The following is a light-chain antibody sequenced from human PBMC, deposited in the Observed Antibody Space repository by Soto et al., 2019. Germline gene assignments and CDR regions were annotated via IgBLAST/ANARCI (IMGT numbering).Light chain of an antibody. CDR3: AAWDDSLSGRVV. V-gene: IGLV1-47*01. J-gene: IGLJ2*01. CDR2: RND. Sequence: QSVLTQPPSASETPGQRVTISCAGNSSNIGSHYVYWYHQVPGMAPKLLIFRNDQRPSGVSDRFSGSKSGTSASLAISGLRSEDEGDYYCAAWDDSLSGRVVFGAGTKVTVL. CDR1: SSNIGSHY.